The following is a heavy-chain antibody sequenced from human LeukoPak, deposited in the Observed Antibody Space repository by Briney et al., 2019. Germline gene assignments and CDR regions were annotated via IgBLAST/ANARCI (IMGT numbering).Heavy chain of an antibody. D-gene: IGHD5-18*01. V-gene: IGHV4-39*01. CDR2: IYYSKNT. Sequence: SETLSLTCTVSGGSISSSSAYWGWIRQPPGKGLEWIGSIYYSKNTYYNPSLESRVTISADTSKNQFSLTLGSVSATDTAVYYCVSPRGISYGYFDYWGQGTLVTVSS. J-gene: IGHJ4*02. CDR1: GGSISSSSAY. CDR3: VSPRGISYGYFDY.